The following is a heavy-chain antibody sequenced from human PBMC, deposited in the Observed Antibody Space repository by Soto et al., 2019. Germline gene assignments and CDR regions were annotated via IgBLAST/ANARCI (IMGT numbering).Heavy chain of an antibody. CDR3: AKDWDIVVVTAIRYGMDV. D-gene: IGHD2-21*02. J-gene: IGHJ6*02. CDR1: GFTFSSYG. Sequence: QVQLVESGGGVVQPGRSLRLSCAASGFTFSSYGMHWVRQAPGKGLEWVAVISYDGSNKYYADSVKGRFTISRDNSKNPLYPQMNSLRAEHTAVYYCAKDWDIVVVTAIRYGMDVWGQGTTVTVSS. CDR2: ISYDGSNK. V-gene: IGHV3-30*18.